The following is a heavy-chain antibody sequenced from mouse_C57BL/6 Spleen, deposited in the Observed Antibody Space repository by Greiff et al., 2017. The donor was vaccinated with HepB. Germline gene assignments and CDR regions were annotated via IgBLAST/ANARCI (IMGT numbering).Heavy chain of an antibody. CDR2: INPYNGGT. CDR3: ARGRVTDYAMDY. J-gene: IGHJ4*01. CDR1: GYTFTDYY. D-gene: IGHD2-2*01. Sequence: EVQLQQSGPVLVKPGASVKMSCKASGYTFTDYYMNWVKQSHGKSLEWIGVINPYNGGTSYNQKFKGKATLNVEKSSSTAYMELNSLTSEDSAVYYWARGRVTDYAMDYWGQGTSVTVSS. V-gene: IGHV1-19*01.